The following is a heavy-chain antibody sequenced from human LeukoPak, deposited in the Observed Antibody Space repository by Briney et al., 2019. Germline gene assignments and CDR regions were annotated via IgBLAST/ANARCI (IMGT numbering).Heavy chain of an antibody. CDR2: ISSSSSYI. D-gene: IGHD3-3*01. Sequence: ETLSLTCAVYGGSFSGYYWSWIRQPPGKGLEWVSSISSSSSYIYYADSVKGRFTISRDNAKNSLYLQMNSLRAEDTAVYYCARGVVPRVRFLEWLLHYWGQGTLVTVSS. V-gene: IGHV3-21*01. CDR1: GGSFSGYY. CDR3: ARGVVPRVRFLEWLLHY. J-gene: IGHJ4*02.